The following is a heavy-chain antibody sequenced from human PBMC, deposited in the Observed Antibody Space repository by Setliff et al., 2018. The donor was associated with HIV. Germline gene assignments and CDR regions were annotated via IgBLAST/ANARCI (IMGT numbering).Heavy chain of an antibody. CDR1: GYTFTSYS. CDR2: ISVYNGNI. Sequence: ASVKVSCKASGYTFTSYSLNWVRQAPGQGLEWMGWISVYNGNINYAQKLQGRVTMTTDTSTSTAYMELRSLRSDDTAVYYCARTIESSGYYYYYYYMDVWGKGTTVTVSS. V-gene: IGHV1-18*01. D-gene: IGHD3-22*01. J-gene: IGHJ6*03. CDR3: ARTIESSGYYYYYYYMDV.